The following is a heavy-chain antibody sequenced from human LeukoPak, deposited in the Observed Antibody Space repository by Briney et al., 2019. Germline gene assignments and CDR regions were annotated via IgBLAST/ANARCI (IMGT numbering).Heavy chain of an antibody. CDR1: GYTFTSYG. D-gene: IGHD3-10*01. CDR2: ISAYNGNT. Sequence: ASVKVSCKSSGYTFTSYGISSVRQAPGQGLEGMGWISAYNGNTNYAQTLQGRVTMTTDTSTSTAYMELRSLRSDDTAVYYCARGYTMVRGVLGGYWGQGTLVTVSS. V-gene: IGHV1-18*01. CDR3: ARGYTMVRGVLGGY. J-gene: IGHJ4*02.